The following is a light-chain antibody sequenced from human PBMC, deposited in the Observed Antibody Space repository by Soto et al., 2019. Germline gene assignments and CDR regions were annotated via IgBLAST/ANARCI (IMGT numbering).Light chain of an antibody. CDR3: TSYAGSNNV. CDR1: SSDVGGYNY. J-gene: IGLJ1*01. Sequence: QSALTQPPSASGSPGQSVTISCTGTSSDVGGYNYVSWYQQYPGKVPKLMVYEVNKRPSGVPDRFSGSKSGNTASLTVSGLQADDEADYYCTSYAGSNNVFGTGTKVTVL. CDR2: EVN. V-gene: IGLV2-8*01.